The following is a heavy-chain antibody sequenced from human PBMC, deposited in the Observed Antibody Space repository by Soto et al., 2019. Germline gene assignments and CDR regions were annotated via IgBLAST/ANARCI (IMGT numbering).Heavy chain of an antibody. J-gene: IGHJ4*02. D-gene: IGHD2-15*01. V-gene: IGHV4-34*01. CDR1: GGSFSGYY. Sequence: QVQLQQWGAGLLKPSETLSLICAVYGGSFSGYYWSWIRQPPGKGLEWIGEINHRGSTNYNPSLKSRVTISVDTSKNQFSRKLSSVTAADTAVYYCAGETKYCSGGSCYPYYFDHWGQGSLVTASS. CDR3: AGETKYCSGGSCYPYYFDH. CDR2: INHRGST.